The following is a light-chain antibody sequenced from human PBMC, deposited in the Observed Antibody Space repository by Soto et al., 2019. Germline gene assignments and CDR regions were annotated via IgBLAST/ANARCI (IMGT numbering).Light chain of an antibody. V-gene: IGKV3-11*01. CDR1: QSVCSY. J-gene: IGKJ5*01. CDR2: DAS. Sequence: EIVLTQSPATLSLSPGERATLSCRASQSVCSYLAWYQQKPGQAPRLLIYDASNRATGIPARFSGSGSGTDFTLTISSLEPEDFAVYYCQQRSNWPTITFGQGTRLEIK. CDR3: QQRSNWPTIT.